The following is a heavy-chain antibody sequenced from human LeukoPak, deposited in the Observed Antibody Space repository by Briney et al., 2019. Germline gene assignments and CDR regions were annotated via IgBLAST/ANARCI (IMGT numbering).Heavy chain of an antibody. CDR1: GSSISSYY. Sequence: SETLSLTCTVSGSSISSYYWSWIRQPPGKGLEWIGYIYYSGSTNYNPSLKSRVTISVDTSKNQFSLKLSSVTAADTAVYYCARGPYFDYWGQGTLVTVSS. V-gene: IGHV4-59*01. J-gene: IGHJ4*02. CDR2: IYYSGST. CDR3: ARGPYFDY.